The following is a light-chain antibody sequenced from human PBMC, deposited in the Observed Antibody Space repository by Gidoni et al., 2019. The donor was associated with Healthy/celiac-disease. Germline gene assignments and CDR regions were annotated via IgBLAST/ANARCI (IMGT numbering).Light chain of an antibody. CDR1: QSISSW. V-gene: IGKV1-5*03. Sequence: DTQMTQSPSTLSASVGDRVTITCRDSQSISSWLAWYQQKPGNAPKLLIYKASSLESGVPSRFSGSGSGTEFTLTISSLQPDDFATYYCQQYNSYPWTFGQXTKVEIK. J-gene: IGKJ1*01. CDR2: KAS. CDR3: QQYNSYPWT.